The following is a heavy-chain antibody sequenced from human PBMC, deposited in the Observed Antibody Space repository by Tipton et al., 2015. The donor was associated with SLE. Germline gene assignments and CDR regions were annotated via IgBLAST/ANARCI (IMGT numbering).Heavy chain of an antibody. J-gene: IGHJ3*02. CDR1: GGSISSYY. CDR3: ARHVGYYDSSAYLEAFDI. D-gene: IGHD3-22*01. CDR2: IYYSGST. Sequence: LRLSCTVSGGSISSYYWSWIRQPPGKGLEWIGYIYYSGSTNYNPSLKSRVTISVDTSKSQFSLKLRSVTAADTAVYYCARHVGYYDSSAYLEAFDIWGQGTMVTVSS. V-gene: IGHV4-59*08.